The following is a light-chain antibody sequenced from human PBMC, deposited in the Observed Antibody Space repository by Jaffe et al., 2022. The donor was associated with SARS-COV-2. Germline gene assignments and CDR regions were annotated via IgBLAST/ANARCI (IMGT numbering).Light chain of an antibody. CDR3: QQYGSSPQT. CDR2: GAS. J-gene: IGKJ1*01. Sequence: EIVLTQSPGTLSLSPGERVTLSCRASQSIRSSYLAWYQRKPGQAPRLLIYGASSRATGIPDRFSGSGSGTDFTFTISRLEPEDFAVYYCQQYGSSPQTFGQGTKVEIK. V-gene: IGKV3-20*01. CDR1: QSIRSSY.